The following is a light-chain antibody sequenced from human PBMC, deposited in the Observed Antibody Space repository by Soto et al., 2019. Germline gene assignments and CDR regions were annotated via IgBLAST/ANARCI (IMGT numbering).Light chain of an antibody. CDR2: EVS. J-gene: IGLJ2*01. CDR3: SSYTSSSPL. CDR1: SSDVGGYNY. Sequence: QSALTQPASVSGSPGQSITISCTGTSSDVGGYNYVSWYQQHPGKAPKLMIYEVSNRPSGVSNRFSGSKSGNTSSLTISGLQAEDEADYYCSSYTSSSPLFGGGTQLTVL. V-gene: IGLV2-14*01.